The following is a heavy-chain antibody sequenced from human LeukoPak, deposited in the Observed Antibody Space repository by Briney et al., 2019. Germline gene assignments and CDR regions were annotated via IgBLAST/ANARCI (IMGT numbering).Heavy chain of an antibody. CDR1: GLTVRNND. J-gene: IGHJ5*02. D-gene: IGHD2-8*01. CDR3: FRESGVRVA. CDR2: IYSGGST. V-gene: IGHV3-53*05. Sequence: PGGSLSLACAASGLTVRNNDASWARRAAGKGLEWVALIYSGGSTYYADSVKGRFTISRGNSKNTLHLQMNSLRAEDTAVYFCFRESGVRVAWGQGTLVTVSS.